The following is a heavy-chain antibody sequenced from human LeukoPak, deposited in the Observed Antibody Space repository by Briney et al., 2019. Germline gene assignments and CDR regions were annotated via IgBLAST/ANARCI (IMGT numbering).Heavy chain of an antibody. CDR1: GYTFTGYC. J-gene: IGHJ4*02. V-gene: IGHV1-2*02. CDR2: INPNSGGT. Sequence: ASVKVSCKASGYTFTGYCMHWVRQAPGQGLEWMGWINPNSGGTNYAQKFQGRVTMTRDTSISTAYMELSRLRSDDTAVYYCARGMWVAARPKPEHDYWGQGTLVTVSS. CDR3: ARGMWVAARPKPEHDY. D-gene: IGHD6-6*01.